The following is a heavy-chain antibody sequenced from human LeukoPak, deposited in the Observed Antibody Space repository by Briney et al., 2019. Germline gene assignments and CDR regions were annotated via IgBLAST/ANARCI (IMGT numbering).Heavy chain of an antibody. D-gene: IGHD3-16*01. J-gene: IGHJ4*02. Sequence: SETLSLTCAVYGGSFSGYYWSWIRQPPGKGLEWIGEINHSGSTNYNPSLKSRVSISVDTSKNQFSLRLSSVTAADTAVYYCARHVRDMGRYYFDFWGQGTLVTVSS. CDR2: INHSGST. CDR3: ARHVRDMGRYYFDF. CDR1: GGSFSGYY. V-gene: IGHV4-34*01.